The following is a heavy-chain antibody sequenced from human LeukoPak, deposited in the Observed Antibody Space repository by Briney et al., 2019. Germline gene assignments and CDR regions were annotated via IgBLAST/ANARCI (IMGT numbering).Heavy chain of an antibody. CDR1: GYTFTGYY. Sequence: ASVKVSCKASGYTFTGYYMHWVRQAPGQGLEWMGWINPNSGGTNHAQKFQGRVTMTRDTSISTAYMELSRLRSDDTAVYYCARDPSGSYFDYWGQGTLVTVSS. J-gene: IGHJ4*02. D-gene: IGHD1-26*01. V-gene: IGHV1-2*02. CDR3: ARDPSGSYFDY. CDR2: INPNSGGT.